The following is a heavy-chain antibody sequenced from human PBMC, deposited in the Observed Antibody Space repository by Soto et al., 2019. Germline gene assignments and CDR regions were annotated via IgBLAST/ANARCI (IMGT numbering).Heavy chain of an antibody. J-gene: IGHJ4*02. CDR2: IYYSGST. D-gene: IGHD3-22*01. V-gene: IGHV4-31*03. Sequence: SETLSLTCTVSGGSISSGGYYWSWIRQHPGKGLEWIGYIYYSGSTYYNPSLKSRVSISVDTPKTQFSLNLRSVTAADSAIYYCARGPYSDSGGYYFFWGQGTLVTVSS. CDR3: ARGPYSDSGGYYFF. CDR1: GGSISSGGYY.